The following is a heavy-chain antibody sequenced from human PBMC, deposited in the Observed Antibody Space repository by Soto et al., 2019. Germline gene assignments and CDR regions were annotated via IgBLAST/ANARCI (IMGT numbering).Heavy chain of an antibody. D-gene: IGHD4-4*01. J-gene: IGHJ6*02. CDR2: ISGSGIST. V-gene: IGHV3-23*01. CDR3: AKPPVITASYYYYDMDV. CDR1: GCTFSTYL. Sequence: GGSLRLSCAASGCTFSTYLMNWVRQAPGKGLEWVSGISGSGISTYYADSVKGRFTISRDNSKNTVFLQMNSLRAEDTAVYYCAKPPVITASYYYYDMDVWGQGTTVTVSS.